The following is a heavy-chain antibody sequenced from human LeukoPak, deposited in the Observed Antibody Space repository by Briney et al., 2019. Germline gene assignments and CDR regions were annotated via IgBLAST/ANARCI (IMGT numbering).Heavy chain of an antibody. CDR2: VDPEDGET. D-gene: IGHD3-22*01. J-gene: IGHJ4*02. CDR1: GYTFTDYY. CDR3: ATGLGSGYPEYYFDY. V-gene: IGHV1-69-2*01. Sequence: ASVKVSCKVSGYTFTDYYMHWVQQAPGKGLEWMGLVDPEDGETIYAEKFQGRVTITADRSTDTAYMELSSLRSEDTAVYYCATGLGSGYPEYYFDYWGQGTLVTVSS.